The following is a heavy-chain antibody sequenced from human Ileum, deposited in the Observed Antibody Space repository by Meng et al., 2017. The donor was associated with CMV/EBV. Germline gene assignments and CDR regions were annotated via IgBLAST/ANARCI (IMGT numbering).Heavy chain of an antibody. CDR3: ARVGQLLDY. CDR1: GGSFMNYY. D-gene: IGHD5-18*01. J-gene: IGHJ4*02. Sequence: LSITCTVYGGSFMNYYWSWIRQPPGKGLEWIGEIIHTGSTNYNSSLKSRATISVDTSKKQFSLKLNSVTAADSGVYYCARVGQLLDYWGQGTLVTVSS. V-gene: IGHV4-34*12. CDR2: IIHTGST.